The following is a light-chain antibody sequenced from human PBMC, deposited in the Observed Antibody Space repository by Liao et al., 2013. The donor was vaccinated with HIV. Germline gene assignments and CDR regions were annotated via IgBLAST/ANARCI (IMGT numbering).Light chain of an antibody. CDR1: NIGSKR. CDR2: EDS. V-gene: IGLV3-10*01. J-gene: IGLJ1*01. CDR3: YLTDGV. Sequence: SYELTQPPSVSVAPGKTASITCEGKNIGSKRVHWYQQKSGQAPVLVIYEDSKRPSGIPERFSASSSGTLATLTITGAQVEDEADYYCYLTDGVFGTGTKVTVL.